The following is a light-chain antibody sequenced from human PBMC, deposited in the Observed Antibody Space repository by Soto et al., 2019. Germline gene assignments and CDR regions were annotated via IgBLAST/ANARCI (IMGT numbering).Light chain of an antibody. CDR1: QSVSSY. CDR3: QSYNSGPFT. J-gene: IGKJ4*01. Sequence: EIVLTQSPATLSLSPGERATLSCRASQSVSSYLAWYQQKPGQAPRLLIYDASNRATGIPARFSGSGSGTDFTLAISSLRPEDVATYYCQSYNSGPFTFGGGTKVEVK. V-gene: IGKV3-11*01. CDR2: DAS.